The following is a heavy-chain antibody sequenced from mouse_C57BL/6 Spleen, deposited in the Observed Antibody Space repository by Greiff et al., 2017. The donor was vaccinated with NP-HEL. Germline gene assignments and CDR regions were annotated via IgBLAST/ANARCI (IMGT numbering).Heavy chain of an antibody. CDR2: ISSGSSTI. CDR3: ARGVVYYAMDY. Sequence: EVHLVESGGGLVKPGGSLKLSCAASGFTFSDYGMHWVRQAPGRGLEWVAYISSGSSTIYYADKVKGRFTIARDNAKNTLFLQMTSLRSEDTAMCYCARGVVYYAMDYWGQGTSVTVSS. D-gene: IGHD1-1*02. CDR1: GFTFSDYG. V-gene: IGHV5-17*01. J-gene: IGHJ4*01.